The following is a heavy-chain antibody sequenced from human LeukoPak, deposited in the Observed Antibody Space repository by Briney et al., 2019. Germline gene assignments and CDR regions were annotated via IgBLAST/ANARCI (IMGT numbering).Heavy chain of an antibody. CDR2: INRGGNEG. D-gene: IGHD1-26*01. CDR1: EFTFTDYW. J-gene: IGHJ4*02. CDR3: ARVGAWELQRVFDY. Sequence: GGSLRLSCAASEFTFTDYWMTWVRQVPGKGLEWVATINRGGNEGYYVDSVKGRFTISRDNAKNSLYLQMDSLRVEDTAVYYCARVGAWELQRVFDYWGQGTLVTVSS. V-gene: IGHV3-7*01.